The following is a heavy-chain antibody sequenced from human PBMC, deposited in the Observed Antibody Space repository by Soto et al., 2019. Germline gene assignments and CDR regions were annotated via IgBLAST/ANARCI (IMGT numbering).Heavy chain of an antibody. CDR1: GGSFSGFY. Sequence: LETLSLTCAVYGGSFSGFYWTWIRQPPGKGLEWIGEINHGGRTNYNPSLKSRVTISVDTSKNQFSLKLDSVTAADTALYYCARGDYITVVGTIDYWGQGTLVTVSS. J-gene: IGHJ4*02. V-gene: IGHV4-34*01. CDR2: INHGGRT. CDR3: ARGDYITVVGTIDY. D-gene: IGHD6-13*01.